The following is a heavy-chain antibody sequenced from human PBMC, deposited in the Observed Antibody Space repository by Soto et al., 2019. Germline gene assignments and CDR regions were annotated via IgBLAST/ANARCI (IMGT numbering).Heavy chain of an antibody. CDR2: IYYSGST. V-gene: IGHV4-30-4*01. CDR1: GGSISSGDYY. J-gene: IGHJ6*02. D-gene: IGHD4-17*01. CDR3: AREGYGDYGYYYYGMDV. Sequence: LSLTCTVSGGSISSGDYYWSWIRQPPGKGLEWIGYIYYSGSTYYNPSLKSRVTISVDTSKKQFSLKLSSVTAADTAVYYCAREGYGDYGYYYYGMDVWGQGTTVTVSS.